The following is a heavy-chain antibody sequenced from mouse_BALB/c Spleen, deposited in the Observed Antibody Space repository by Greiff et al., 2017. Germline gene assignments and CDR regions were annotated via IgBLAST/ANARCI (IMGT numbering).Heavy chain of an antibody. J-gene: IGHJ3*01. V-gene: IGHV14-3*02. CDR3: ARSGTARATPFAY. Sequence: VTLKVSGAELVKPGASVKLSCTASGFNIKDTYMHWVKQRPEQGLEWIGRIDPANGNTKYDPKFQGKATITADTSSNTAYLQLSSLTSEDTAVYYCARSGTARATPFAYWGQGTLVTVSA. CDR1: GFNIKDTY. CDR2: IDPANGNT. D-gene: IGHD3-2*01.